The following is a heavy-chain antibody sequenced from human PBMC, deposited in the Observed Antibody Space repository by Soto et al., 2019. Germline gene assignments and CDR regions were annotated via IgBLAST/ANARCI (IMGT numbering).Heavy chain of an antibody. V-gene: IGHV3-21*01. D-gene: IGHD3-3*01. J-gene: IGHJ6*03. CDR2: ISSSSSYI. CDR3: ARGLVLRFLEWLSTNYMDV. CDR1: GFTFSSYS. Sequence: GGSLRLSCAASGFTFSSYSMNWVRQAPGKGLEWVSSISSSSSYIYYADSVKGRFTISRDNAKNSLYLQMNSLRAEDTAVYYCARGLVLRFLEWLSTNYMDVWGKGTTVTVSS.